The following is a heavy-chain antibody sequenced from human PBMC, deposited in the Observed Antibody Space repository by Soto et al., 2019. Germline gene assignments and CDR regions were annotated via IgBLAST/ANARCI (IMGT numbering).Heavy chain of an antibody. Sequence: QLQLQESGPGLVKPSETLSLTCTVSGGSISSSSYYWGWIRQPPGKGLEWIGSIYYSGSTYYNPSLTSRVTISVDTSKNHVSLRLRSVTAADTAVYYCATVWCGEPQRWGQGTLVPVSS. J-gene: IGHJ1*01. CDR1: GGSISSSSYY. V-gene: IGHV4-39*01. CDR3: ATVWCGEPQR. CDR2: IYYSGST. D-gene: IGHD3-10*01.